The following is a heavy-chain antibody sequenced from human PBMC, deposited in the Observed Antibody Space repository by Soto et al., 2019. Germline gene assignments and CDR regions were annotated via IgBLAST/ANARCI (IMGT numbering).Heavy chain of an antibody. CDR1: GFTFSSYA. Sequence: LRLSCAASGFTFSSYAMSWVRQAPGKGLEWVSAISGSGGRQDYVDSVKGRFTISRDNAKNTVHLQMYSLRAEDTAVYYCATVPWTAAASWGQGTLVTVSS. V-gene: IGHV3-23*01. CDR3: ATVPWTAAAS. CDR2: ISGSGGRQ. J-gene: IGHJ5*02. D-gene: IGHD6-13*01.